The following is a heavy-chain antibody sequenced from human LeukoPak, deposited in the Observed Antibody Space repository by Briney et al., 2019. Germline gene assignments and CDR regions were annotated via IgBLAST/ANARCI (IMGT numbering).Heavy chain of an antibody. D-gene: IGHD2-2*01. CDR2: INWNGGST. Sequence: GGSLRLSCAASGFTFDDYGMSWVRQAPGKGLEWVSGINWNGGSTGYADSVKGRFTISRDNTKQSLYLQMNGLRAEDTAMYYCAKDENYCSSPVCYDVFDIWGQGTMVTVSS. J-gene: IGHJ3*02. CDR1: GFTFDDYG. CDR3: AKDENYCSSPVCYDVFDI. V-gene: IGHV3-20*04.